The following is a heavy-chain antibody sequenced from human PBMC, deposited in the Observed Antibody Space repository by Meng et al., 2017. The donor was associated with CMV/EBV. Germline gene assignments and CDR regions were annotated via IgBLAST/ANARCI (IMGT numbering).Heavy chain of an antibody. Sequence: GESLKISCAASGFTFSSYAMTWVRRAPGKGLEWVANIKQDGSEKYYVDSVKGRFTISRDNAKNSLYLQMNSLRAEDTAVYYCARVRGSYSLDYWGQGTLVTVSS. D-gene: IGHD1-26*01. V-gene: IGHV3-7*01. J-gene: IGHJ4*02. CDR2: IKQDGSEK. CDR3: ARVRGSYSLDY. CDR1: GFTFSSYA.